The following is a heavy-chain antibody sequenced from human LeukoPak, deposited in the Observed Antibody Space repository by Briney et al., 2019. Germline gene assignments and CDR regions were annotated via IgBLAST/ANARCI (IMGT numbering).Heavy chain of an antibody. CDR1: GFTFSNFA. CDR2: ISGSGGTT. CDR3: ANEAPYFDY. J-gene: IGHJ4*02. V-gene: IGHV3-23*01. Sequence: GGSLGLSCAASGFTFSNFAMGWVRQAPGKGLEWVSIISGSGGTTYYADSVKGRFTISRDNSKDTLYIQMNSLRAEDTAVYYCANEAPYFDYWGQGTLVTVSS.